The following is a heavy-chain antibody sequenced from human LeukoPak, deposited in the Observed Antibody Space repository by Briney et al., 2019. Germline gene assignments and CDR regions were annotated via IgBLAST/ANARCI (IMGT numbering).Heavy chain of an antibody. CDR2: IYPGDFDV. CDR3: ATLMDV. V-gene: IGHV5-51*01. J-gene: IGHJ6*04. CDR1: RNIFANSW. Sequence: GESPKISCKGSRNIFANSWIGWVRQMPGKGLGWMGIIYPGDFDVRYNPSFQGQVTISADKSISTAYLQWSSLKASDTAMYYCATLMDVWGKGTTVTVFS.